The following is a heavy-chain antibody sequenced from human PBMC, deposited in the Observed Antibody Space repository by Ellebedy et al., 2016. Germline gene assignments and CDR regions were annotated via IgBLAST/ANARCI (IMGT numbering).Heavy chain of an antibody. CDR2: ISGSGDNT. J-gene: IGHJ4*02. CDR1: GFTFSSYA. CDR3: ARDRSRTMIALDY. Sequence: GGSLRLSCAASGFTFSSYAMSWVRQAPGEGLEWVSVISGSGDNTYYADSVKGRLTISRDNSKNTLYLQMNSLRAEDTAVYYCARDRSRTMIALDYWGQGTLVTVSS. V-gene: IGHV3-23*01. D-gene: IGHD3-22*01.